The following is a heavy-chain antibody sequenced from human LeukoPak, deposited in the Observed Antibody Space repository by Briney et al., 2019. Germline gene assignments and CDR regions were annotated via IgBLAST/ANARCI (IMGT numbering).Heavy chain of an antibody. J-gene: IGHJ3*02. CDR2: IFHSGST. D-gene: IGHD2-21*02. V-gene: IGHV4-38-2*02. CDR1: GYSISSGYY. Sequence: SETLSLTCTVSGYSISSGYYWGWIRQPPGKGLEWIGNIFHSGSTYYNPSLKSRVTISIEKSKNQFSLKLSSVTAADTAVYYCAGAYCGGDCYSGRAFDIWGQGTMVTVSS. CDR3: AGAYCGGDCYSGRAFDI.